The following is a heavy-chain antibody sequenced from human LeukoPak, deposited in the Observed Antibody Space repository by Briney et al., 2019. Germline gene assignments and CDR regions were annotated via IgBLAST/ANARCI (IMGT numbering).Heavy chain of an antibody. J-gene: IGHJ4*02. V-gene: IGHV1-2*02. CDR1: GYTFTGYY. CDR2: INPNSGGI. D-gene: IGHD6-13*01. Sequence: ASVKVSCKASGYTFTGYYMHWVRQAPGQGLEWMGWINPNSGGINYAQKFQGRVTMTRDTSISTAYMELSRLGSDDTAVYYCARGGVIAAAGTFDYWGQGTLVTVSS. CDR3: ARGGVIAAAGTFDY.